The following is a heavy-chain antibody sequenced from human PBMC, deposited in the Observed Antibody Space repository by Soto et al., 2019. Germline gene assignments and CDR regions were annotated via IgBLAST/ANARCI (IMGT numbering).Heavy chain of an antibody. V-gene: IGHV5-51*01. CDR1: GYSFTSYW. CDR3: ARQGSNGAYVYFAMDV. J-gene: IGHJ6*02. CDR2: IYPGDSDT. D-gene: IGHD3-16*01. Sequence: PGESLKISCKGSGYSFTSYWISWVRQMPGKGLGWMGIIYPGDSDTTYSPSFEGQVTMSVDKSISTAYLQWSSLKASDSATYYCARQGSNGAYVYFAMDVWGQGTTVTVSS.